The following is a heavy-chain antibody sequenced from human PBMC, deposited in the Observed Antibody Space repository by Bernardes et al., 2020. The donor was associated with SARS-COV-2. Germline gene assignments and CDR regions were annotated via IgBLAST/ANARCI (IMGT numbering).Heavy chain of an antibody. CDR3: ARDFLYYDSSGTFDY. Sequence: GGSLRLSCAASGFTFSSYWMHWVRQAPGKGLVWVSRINIDGSSTSYADSVKGRFTISRDNAKNTLYLQMNSLRAEDTAVYYCARDFLYYDSSGTFDYWGQGTLVTVSS. D-gene: IGHD3-22*01. CDR2: INIDGSST. J-gene: IGHJ4*02. V-gene: IGHV3-74*01. CDR1: GFTFSSYW.